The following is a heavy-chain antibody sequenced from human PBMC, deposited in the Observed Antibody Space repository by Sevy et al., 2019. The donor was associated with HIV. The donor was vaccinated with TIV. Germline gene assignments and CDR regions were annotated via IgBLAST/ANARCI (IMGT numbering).Heavy chain of an antibody. Sequence: GGSLRLSCAASGFTFSSYGMHWVRQAPGKGLEWVAVIWYDGSNKYFADSVKGRFTISRDNSKNTLYLQMNSRRAEDTAVYYCATDFRGSSGEVGYYFDYWGQGTLVTVSS. J-gene: IGHJ4*02. CDR2: IWYDGSNK. CDR1: GFTFSSYG. CDR3: ATDFRGSSGEVGYYFDY. V-gene: IGHV3-33*01. D-gene: IGHD6-19*01.